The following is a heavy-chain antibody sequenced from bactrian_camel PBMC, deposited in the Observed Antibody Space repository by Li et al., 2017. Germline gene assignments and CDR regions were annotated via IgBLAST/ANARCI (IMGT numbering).Heavy chain of an antibody. J-gene: IGHJ6*01. Sequence: HVQLGESGGGSVQAGGSLRLSCEVSGGTHINKCMAWFRQAPGKEREGVASIYTGGGTPVVADSLKGRFIISQDNAKNTLYLQMDSLKPEDTAMYYCAADPGDFRCPDDFGYWGQGTQVTVSS. V-gene: IGHV3S54*01. D-gene: IGHD4*01. CDR3: AADPGDFRCPDDFGY. CDR2: IYTGGGTP. CDR1: GGTHINKC.